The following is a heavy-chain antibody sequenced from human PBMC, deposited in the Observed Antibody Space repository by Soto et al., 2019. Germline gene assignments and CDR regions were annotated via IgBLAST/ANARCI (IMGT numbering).Heavy chain of an antibody. J-gene: IGHJ6*02. CDR2: ISNTAST. D-gene: IGHD1-26*01. CDR3: ARVSGSYYYGMDV. Sequence: SETLSLTCTVSGASIINYYWAWIRQSPGTGLEWIGEISNTASTNYNPSLKGRVTISVDTSKNQFYLKLTSVTAADTAVYYCARVSGSYYYGMDVWGQGTTVTVSS. CDR1: GASIINYY. V-gene: IGHV4-59*12.